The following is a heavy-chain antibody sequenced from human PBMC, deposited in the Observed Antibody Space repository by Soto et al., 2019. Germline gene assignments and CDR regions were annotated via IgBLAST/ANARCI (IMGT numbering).Heavy chain of an antibody. V-gene: IGHV3-9*01. J-gene: IGHJ3*01. CDR2: INWNSGTL. D-gene: IGHD4-17*01. CDR3: VKDGDYGDYEGGLGEAYDF. Sequence: EVQLVESGGGLVQPGGSLRLSCTASGLNFAKYAMHWFRQAPGRGLEWVSGINWNSGTLDYGDSVKGRFTISRDNARKSLYLQMHRLSADDTALYYCVKDGDYGDYEGGLGEAYDFWGRGTMVTVSS. CDR1: GLNFAKYA.